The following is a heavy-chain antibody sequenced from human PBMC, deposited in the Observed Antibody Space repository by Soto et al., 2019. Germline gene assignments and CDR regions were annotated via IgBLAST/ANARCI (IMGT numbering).Heavy chain of an antibody. CDR2: IYYSGST. J-gene: IGHJ5*02. V-gene: IGHV4-39*01. D-gene: IGHD5-12*01. CDR3: ARHIRYVDIVATISWFDP. Sequence: SESLCLPCSVSGGSISSSGCYWVWIRQPPGKGLEWIGSIYYSGSTYYNPSLKSRVTISVDTSKNQFSLKLSSVTAADTAVYYFARHIRYVDIVATISWFDPWGQGTLVTVSS. CDR1: GGSISSSGCY.